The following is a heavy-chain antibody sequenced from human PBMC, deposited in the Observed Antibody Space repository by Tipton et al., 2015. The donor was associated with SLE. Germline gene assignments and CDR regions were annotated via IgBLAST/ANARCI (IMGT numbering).Heavy chain of an antibody. D-gene: IGHD3-3*01. J-gene: IGHJ6*02. V-gene: IGHV4-39*07. CDR3: ARGAWDGYDFWSGYYHFGMDV. CDR2: MDYSGSP. Sequence: TLSLTCTASGGSISSSSYYWGWLRQPPGKRLEWIGSMDYSGSPNYNPSLMSRVTISVDTSKNQFSLKLSSVSAADTAVDYCARGAWDGYDFWSGYYHFGMDVWGQGTTVTVSS. CDR1: GGSISSSSYY.